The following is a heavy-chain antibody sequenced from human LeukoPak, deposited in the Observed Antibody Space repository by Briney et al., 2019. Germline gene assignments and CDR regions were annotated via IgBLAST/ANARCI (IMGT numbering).Heavy chain of an antibody. V-gene: IGHV3-23*01. Sequence: GGSPRLSCVASGFNFSSYAMTWVRQAPGKGLEWVSVISGSGGSTYYADSVKGRFTISRDNSKNTLYLQMNSLKAEDTAVYYCAKDPYSSGWYSFYFDYWGQGNLVTVSS. J-gene: IGHJ4*02. D-gene: IGHD6-19*01. CDR2: ISGSGGST. CDR3: AKDPYSSGWYSFYFDY. CDR1: GFNFSSYA.